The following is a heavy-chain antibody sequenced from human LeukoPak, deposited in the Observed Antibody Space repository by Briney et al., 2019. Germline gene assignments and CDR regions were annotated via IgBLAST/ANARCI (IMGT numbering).Heavy chain of an antibody. Sequence: GSSVKVSCKASGGTFSSYAIGWVRQAPGQGLEWMGGINPIFGTANYAQKFQGRGTITTDESTSTAYMELSSLRSEDTAVYYCARDSSVVGATSRYFDYWGQGTLVTVSS. CDR1: GGTFSSYA. D-gene: IGHD1-26*01. V-gene: IGHV1-69*05. CDR3: ARDSSVVGATSRYFDY. J-gene: IGHJ4*02. CDR2: INPIFGTA.